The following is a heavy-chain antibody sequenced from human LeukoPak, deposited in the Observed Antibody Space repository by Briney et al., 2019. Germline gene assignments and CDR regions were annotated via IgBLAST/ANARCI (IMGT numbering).Heavy chain of an antibody. CDR3: ARRNVLTEGEAFDI. V-gene: IGHV4-59*08. J-gene: IGHJ3*02. Sequence: SETLSLTCTVSGGSISSYYWSWIRQPPGKGLEWIGHIYGSGSTNYNPSLKSRVTLSVDTSKNQFSLKLSSVTAADTAVYYCARRNVLTEGEAFDIWGQGTMVTVSS. CDR2: IYGSGST. CDR1: GGSISSYY. D-gene: IGHD3-9*01.